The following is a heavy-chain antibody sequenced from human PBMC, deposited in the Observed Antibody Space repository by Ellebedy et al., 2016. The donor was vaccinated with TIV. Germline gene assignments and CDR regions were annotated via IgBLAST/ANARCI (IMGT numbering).Heavy chain of an antibody. V-gene: IGHV4-59*08. CDR1: GASISSHH. J-gene: IGHJ4*02. D-gene: IGHD3-22*01. CDR3: ALTYFYASSGYWTFDS. Sequence: MPSGTLSLTCTVSGASISSHHWSWLRLPTGKGLEWIGYIDHNGRTKYNPALKSRVTISLATSKKQFSLKLRSVTAADTAVYYCALTYFYASSGYWTFDSWGQGTLVTVSS. CDR2: IDHNGRT.